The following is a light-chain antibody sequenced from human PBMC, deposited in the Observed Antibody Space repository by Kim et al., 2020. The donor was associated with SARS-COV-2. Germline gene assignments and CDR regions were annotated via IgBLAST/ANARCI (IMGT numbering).Light chain of an antibody. Sequence: PGQTARLTCSAVALPRKYFYWYQQKPGQAPVMVIYKDSERPSGIPERFSGSSSGTTVTLTISGVQAEDEADYYCQSADSSGTYPVIFGGGTKLTVL. J-gene: IGLJ2*01. CDR2: KDS. CDR3: QSADSSGTYPVI. V-gene: IGLV3-25*03. CDR1: ALPRKY.